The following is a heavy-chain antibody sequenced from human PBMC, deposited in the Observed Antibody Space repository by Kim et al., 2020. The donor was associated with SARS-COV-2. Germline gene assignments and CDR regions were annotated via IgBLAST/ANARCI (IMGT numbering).Heavy chain of an antibody. CDR2: IGTTTGYT. CDR1: GSTFTNNG. J-gene: IGHJ3*01. D-gene: IGHD2-2*02. V-gene: IGHV1-18*04. CDR3: ATIGQCSSTSCYMGAFDV. Sequence: ASVKVSCKPSGSTFTNNGVSWVRQAPGQGLEWLGWIGTTTGYTNYAQTFQGRLTLTTDSSTNTAYLELTNLRSDDTAVYFCATIGQCSSTSCYMGAFDVW.